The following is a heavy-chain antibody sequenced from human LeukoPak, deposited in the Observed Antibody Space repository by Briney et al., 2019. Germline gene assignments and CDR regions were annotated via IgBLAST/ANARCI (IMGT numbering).Heavy chain of an antibody. V-gene: IGHV5-10-1*01. CDR3: ARRARYHSSFPLDF. J-gene: IGHJ4*02. D-gene: IGHD6-13*01. CDR2: VDPTDSDV. Sequence: GESLKISCKGSGXIFNTYCISWVRQMPGKGVEWMGIVDPTDSDVDYSPSFQGHVTISSDTSTSTVYLQWSSLKASDTAVYYCARRARYHSSFPLDFWGQGTQVIVSS. CDR1: GXIFNTYC.